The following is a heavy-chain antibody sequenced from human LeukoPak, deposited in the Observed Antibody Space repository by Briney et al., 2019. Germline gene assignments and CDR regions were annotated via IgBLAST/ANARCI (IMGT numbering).Heavy chain of an antibody. D-gene: IGHD4-11*01. CDR3: ARHPTSYSDDY. CDR2: IYYSGST. Sequence: PSETLSLTCTVSGGSISSYYWSWIRQPPGKGLEWIGYIYYSGSTNYNPSLKSRVTISVDTSKNQFSLKLSSVTAADTAVYYCARHPTSYSDDYWGQGTLVTVSS. V-gene: IGHV4-59*08. CDR1: GGSISSYY. J-gene: IGHJ4*02.